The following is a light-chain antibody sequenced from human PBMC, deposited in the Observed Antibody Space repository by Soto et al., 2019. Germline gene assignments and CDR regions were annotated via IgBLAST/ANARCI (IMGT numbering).Light chain of an antibody. V-gene: IGLV2-18*02. CDR3: ASNTGTRV. CDR2: EVS. Sequence: QSVLTQPPSVSGSPGQSVTISCTGTSSDIGNYNYVSWYQQAPGTAPKLMIFEVSNRPSGVPDRFSGSKSGNTASLTISGLQAEDEADYYCASNTGTRVFGGGTKLPS. CDR1: SSDIGNYNY. J-gene: IGLJ3*02.